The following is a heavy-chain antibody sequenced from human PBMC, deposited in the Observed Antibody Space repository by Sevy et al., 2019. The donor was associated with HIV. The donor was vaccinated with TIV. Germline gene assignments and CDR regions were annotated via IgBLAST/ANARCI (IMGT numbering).Heavy chain of an antibody. Sequence: GGSLRLSCAASGFTFSTYAMNWVRQAPGKGLEWVSAISGSGDNTYYADSVKGRFTISRDNSKNTLDLQMNSLRAEDKGVNYRAKSSRLDCSNNKWHLFGYWGQGTLVNVSS. CDR2: ISGSGDNT. CDR3: AKSSRLDCSNNKWHLFGY. D-gene: IGHD2-8*01. V-gene: IGHV3-23*01. CDR1: GFTFSTYA. J-gene: IGHJ4*02.